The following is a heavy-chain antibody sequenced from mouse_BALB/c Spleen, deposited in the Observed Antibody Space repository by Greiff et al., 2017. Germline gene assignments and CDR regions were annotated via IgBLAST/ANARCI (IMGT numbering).Heavy chain of an antibody. D-gene: IGHD1-1*02. V-gene: IGHV5-4*02. CDR3: ARALYGPLYAMDY. CDR2: ISDGGSYT. CDR1: GFTFSDYY. J-gene: IGHJ4*01. Sequence: VHLVESGGGLVKPGGSLKLSCAASGFTFSDYYMYWVRQTPEKRLEWVATISDGGSYTYYPDSVKGRFTISRDNAKNNLYLQMSSLKSEDTAMYYCARALYGPLYAMDYWGQGTSVTVSS.